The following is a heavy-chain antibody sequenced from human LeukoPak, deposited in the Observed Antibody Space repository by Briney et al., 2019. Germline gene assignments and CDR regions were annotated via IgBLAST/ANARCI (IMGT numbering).Heavy chain of an antibody. Sequence: PSQTLSLTCTVSGGSISSGDYYWSWIRQPPGKGLEWIGYIYYSGSSYYNPSLKSRVTISVDTSKNQFSLKLSSVTAADTAVYYCARDLFEGVTQWNDAFDIWGQGTMVTVS. V-gene: IGHV4-30-4*01. D-gene: IGHD4-23*01. J-gene: IGHJ3*02. CDR1: GGSISSGDYY. CDR2: IYYSGSS. CDR3: ARDLFEGVTQWNDAFDI.